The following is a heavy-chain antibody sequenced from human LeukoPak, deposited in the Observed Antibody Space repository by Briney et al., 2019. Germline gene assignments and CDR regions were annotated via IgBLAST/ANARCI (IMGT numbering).Heavy chain of an antibody. CDR2: IENNDGTT. CDR3: ANLYYDFPF. CDR1: GLTFSNYA. Sequence: GGSLRLSCAASGLTFSNYAMSWDRQAPGKGLEWVSSIENNDGTTYYADSMKGRFTISRDKSKHMVYLQMNSLRAEDTAMYYCANLYYDFPFWGQGTLVTVSS. V-gene: IGHV3-23*01. J-gene: IGHJ4*02. D-gene: IGHD3/OR15-3a*01.